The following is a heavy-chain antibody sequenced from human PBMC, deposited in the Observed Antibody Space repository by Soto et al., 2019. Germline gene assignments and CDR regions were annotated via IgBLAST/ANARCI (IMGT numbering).Heavy chain of an antibody. CDR1: GDSVSSNSAA. D-gene: IGHD6-13*01. CDR3: ARARTTIAAAGDYYYYMDV. CDR2: TYYRSKWYN. Sequence: KQSQTLSLTCAISGDSVSSNSAAWNWIRQSPSRGLEWLGRTYYRSKWYNDYAVSVKSRITINPDTSKNQFSLQLNSVTPEDTAVYYCARARTTIAAAGDYYYYMDVWGKGTTVTVSS. J-gene: IGHJ6*03. V-gene: IGHV6-1*01.